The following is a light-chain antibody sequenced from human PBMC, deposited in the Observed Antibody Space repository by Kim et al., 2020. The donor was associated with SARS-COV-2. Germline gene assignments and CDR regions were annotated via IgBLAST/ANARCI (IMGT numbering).Light chain of an antibody. CDR3: QQCDSYSYT. V-gene: IGKV1-5*01. CDR1: QSISDW. J-gene: IGKJ2*01. Sequence: SASVGYKITNTCRASQSISDWLAWYQQKPGKAPQLLIYDASSLESGVPSRFSGSGSGTEFTLTISSLQPDDVGTYYCQQCDSYSYTFGQGTKLEI. CDR2: DAS.